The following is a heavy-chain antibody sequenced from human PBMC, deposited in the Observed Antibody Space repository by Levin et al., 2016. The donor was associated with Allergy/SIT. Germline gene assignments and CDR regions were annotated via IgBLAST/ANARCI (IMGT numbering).Heavy chain of an antibody. CDR3: ATYYGSDYTDY. D-gene: IGHD2-21*01. J-gene: IGHJ4*02. CDR2: IKYSGRT. CDR1: GGSLSGYY. V-gene: IGHV4-34*10. Sequence: SETLSLTCAVYGGSLSGYYWSWIRKPPGKELEWLAEIKYSGRTNYNPSLKSRVTISVDRSKNQFYLRVNSVTAADTAVYYCATYYGSDYTDYWGQGTLVTVST.